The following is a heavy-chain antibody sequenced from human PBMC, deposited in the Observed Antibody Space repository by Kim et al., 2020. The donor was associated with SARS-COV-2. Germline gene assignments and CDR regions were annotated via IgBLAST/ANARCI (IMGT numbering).Heavy chain of an antibody. Sequence: SETLSLTCAVSGGSISSGGYSWSWIRQPPGKGLEWIGYIYHSGSTYYNPSLKSRVTISVDRSKNQFSLKLSSVTAADTAVYYCARTTVTTPWFDPWGQG. CDR1: GGSISSGGYS. V-gene: IGHV4-30-2*01. CDR3: ARTTVTTPWFDP. J-gene: IGHJ5*02. D-gene: IGHD4-4*01. CDR2: IYHSGST.